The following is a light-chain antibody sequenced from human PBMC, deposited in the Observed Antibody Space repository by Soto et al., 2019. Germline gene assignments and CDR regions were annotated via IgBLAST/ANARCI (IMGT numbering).Light chain of an antibody. CDR3: YSARSSSSTFDV. Sequence: QSALTQPASVSGSPGQSITISCAGTSSDIGGSNSVSWYQQHPGKAPKLMIYGVSTRRSGVSNRFSGSTSANTASLTISRRRAADEADDYYYSARSSSSTFDVFGTGTKLTVL. V-gene: IGLV2-14*03. J-gene: IGLJ1*01. CDR1: SSDIGGSNS. CDR2: GVS.